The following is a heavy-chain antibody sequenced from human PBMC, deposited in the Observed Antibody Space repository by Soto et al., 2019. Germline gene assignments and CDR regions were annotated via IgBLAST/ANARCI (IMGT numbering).Heavy chain of an antibody. J-gene: IGHJ4*02. Sequence: SETLSLTCSVSGGSVSSGSFHWSWIRQPPGKGLQFIGSIFYNGTANYSPSLKNRVSISTDTSQSQFFLQLISVAAADTAVYYCARIGGWYDIDFWGQGSLVTVS. CDR3: ARIGGWYDIDF. D-gene: IGHD6-19*01. CDR2: IFYNGTA. V-gene: IGHV4-61*01. CDR1: GGSVSSGSFH.